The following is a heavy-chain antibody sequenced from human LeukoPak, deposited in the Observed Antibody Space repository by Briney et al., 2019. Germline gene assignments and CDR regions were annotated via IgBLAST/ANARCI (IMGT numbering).Heavy chain of an antibody. CDR1: GGSFSGYY. J-gene: IGHJ4*02. Sequence: SETLSLTCAVYGGSFSGYYWSWIRQPPGKGLEWIGEINDSGSVNHSPSLKGRVTISVDTSKNQFSLKLRSVTAADTAIYFCARYEEYSRSWDYWGRGTLVTVSS. V-gene: IGHV4-34*01. D-gene: IGHD6-6*01. CDR2: INDSGSV. CDR3: ARYEEYSRSWDY.